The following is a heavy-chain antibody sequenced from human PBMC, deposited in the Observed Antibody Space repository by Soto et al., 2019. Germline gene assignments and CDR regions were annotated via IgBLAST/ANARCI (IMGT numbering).Heavy chain of an antibody. Sequence: EVQLLESGGGLVQPGGSLRLSCAASGFTFSSYTMSWVRQAPGKGLEWVSSISGSGGSTYYADSVKGRFTISRDNSKNTLYLQMNRLRAEDTAVYLCAPVLEEVSDYWGQGTLVTVSS. J-gene: IGHJ4*02. CDR1: GFTFSSYT. V-gene: IGHV3-23*01. CDR2: ISGSGGST. D-gene: IGHD1-1*01. CDR3: APVLEEVSDY.